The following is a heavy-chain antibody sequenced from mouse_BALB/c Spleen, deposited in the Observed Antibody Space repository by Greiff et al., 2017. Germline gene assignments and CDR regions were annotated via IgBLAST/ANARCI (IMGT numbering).Heavy chain of an antibody. D-gene: IGHD2-1*01. CDR2: INSNGGST. CDR3: ARDRGNYVRFAY. V-gene: IGHV5-6-3*01. J-gene: IGHJ3*01. Sequence: DVKLVESGGGLVQPGGSLKLSCAASGFTFSSYGMSWVRQTPDKRLELVATINSNGGSTYYPDSVKGRFTISRDNAKNTLYLQMSSLKSEDTAMYYCARDRGNYVRFAYWGQGTLVTVSA. CDR1: GFTFSSYG.